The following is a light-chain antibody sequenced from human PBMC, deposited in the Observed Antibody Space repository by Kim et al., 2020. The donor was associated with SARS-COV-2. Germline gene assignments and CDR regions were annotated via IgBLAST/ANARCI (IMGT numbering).Light chain of an antibody. Sequence: DIVLTQSPLSLSVTPGQPASISCKSSQSLLHSDGQTYLYWYLQKPGQSPHLLIYEASRRFFGVPDRFGGSGSGTDFTLKISRVEADDVGVYYCMQGVELPLTFGGGTKVEIK. CDR1: QSLLHSDGQTY. J-gene: IGKJ4*01. CDR3: MQGVELPLT. CDR2: EAS. V-gene: IGKV2-29*02.